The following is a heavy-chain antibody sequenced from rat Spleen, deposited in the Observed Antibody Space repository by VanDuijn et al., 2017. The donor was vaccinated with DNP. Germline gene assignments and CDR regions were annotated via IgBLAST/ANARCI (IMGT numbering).Heavy chain of an antibody. D-gene: IGHD1-4*01. CDR3: AGRPPPTRGPFDY. CDR2: ISTGGDDT. CDR1: GFTFSNYY. V-gene: IGHV5-25*01. Sequence: EVQLVESGGGLVQPGRSLKLSCAASGFTFSNYYMAWVRQAPKKGLEWVATISTGGDDTYYRDSVKGRFIISRHNAKNTLYLQMDSLRSEYTATYYCAGRPPPTRGPFDYWGQGIMVTVSS. J-gene: IGHJ2*01.